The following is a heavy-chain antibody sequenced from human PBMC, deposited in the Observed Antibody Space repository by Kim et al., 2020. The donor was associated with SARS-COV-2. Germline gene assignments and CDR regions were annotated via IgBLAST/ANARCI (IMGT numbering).Heavy chain of an antibody. CDR3: ARTSSTWYLWFDP. V-gene: IGHV4-61*02. CDR2: INTSGST. Sequence: SETLSLTCTVSGGSINSGSYFWSWIRQPAGKGLEWVGRINTSGSTNYNPSLKSRVTISVDTSKNQFSLRLSSVTAADTAVYYCARTSSTWYLWFDPWGQGTLVTVSS. D-gene: IGHD6-13*01. CDR1: GGSINSGSYF. J-gene: IGHJ5*02.